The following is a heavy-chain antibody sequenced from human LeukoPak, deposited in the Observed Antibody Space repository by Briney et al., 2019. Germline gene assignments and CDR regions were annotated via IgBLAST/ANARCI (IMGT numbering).Heavy chain of an antibody. CDR2: INHSGST. Sequence: TTSETLSLTCAVFGGSFSDYYWNWIRQPPGKGLEWIGEINHSGSTNYNPSLKSRVTTSLDTSKNQVSLELSSVTAADTAVYYCARVGAGEPRRALDVWGQGTMVTVSS. J-gene: IGHJ3*01. V-gene: IGHV4-34*01. CDR3: ARVGAGEPRRALDV. CDR1: GGSFSDYY. D-gene: IGHD3-3*01.